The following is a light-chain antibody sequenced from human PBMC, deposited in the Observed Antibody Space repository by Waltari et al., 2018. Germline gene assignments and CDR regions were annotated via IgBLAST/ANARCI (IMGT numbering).Light chain of an antibody. J-gene: IGLJ3*02. CDR3: SSYTSSSTLWV. Sequence: QSALIQPASVSGSPGQSITISCTGTSSDVGGYNYVSWYQQHPGKAPKLMIYDVSNRPSGVSNRFSGSKSGNTASLTISGLQAEDEADYYCSSYTSSSTLWVFGGGTKLTVL. CDR2: DVS. CDR1: SSDVGGYNY. V-gene: IGLV2-14*03.